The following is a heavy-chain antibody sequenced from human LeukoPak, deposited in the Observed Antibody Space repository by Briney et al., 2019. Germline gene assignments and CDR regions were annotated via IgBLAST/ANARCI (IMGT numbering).Heavy chain of an antibody. J-gene: IGHJ4*02. CDR1: GFTFSSYA. CDR3: ARPSSSSQNV. V-gene: IGHV1-69*04. D-gene: IGHD6-13*01. Sequence: GGSLRLSCAASGFTFSSYAISWVRQAPGQGLEWMGRSIPILGIANYAQKFQGRVTITADKSTSTAYMELSSLRSEDTAVYYCARPSSSSQNVWGQGTLVTVSS. CDR2: SIPILGIA.